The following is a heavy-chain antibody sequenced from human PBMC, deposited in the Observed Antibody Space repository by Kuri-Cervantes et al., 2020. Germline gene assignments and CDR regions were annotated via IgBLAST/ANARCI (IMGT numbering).Heavy chain of an antibody. D-gene: IGHD3-10*01. CDR1: GYTFTSYD. CDR3: ARMIAYGSGSRFREDV. V-gene: IGHV1-8*01. J-gene: IGHJ6*02. CDR2: MNPNSGNT. Sequence: ASVKVSCKASGYTFTSYDINWVRQATGQGLEWMGWMNPNSGNTGYAQKFQGRVTMTRNTSISTAYMELRSLRSDDTAVYYCARMIAYGSGSRFREDVWGQGTTVTVSS.